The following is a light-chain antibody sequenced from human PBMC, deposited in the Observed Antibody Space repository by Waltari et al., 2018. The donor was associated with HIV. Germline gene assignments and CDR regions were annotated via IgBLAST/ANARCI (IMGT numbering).Light chain of an antibody. V-gene: IGKV3-15*01. Sequence: EIVMTQSPATLSVSPGERATLSCRASQSVSSNLAWYQQKPGQAPRLLIYGASTRATGIPARFSGSGSATEVTLTISSLQSEDFAVYYCQQYNNWPPRTFGQGTKVEIK. J-gene: IGKJ1*01. CDR3: QQYNNWPPRT. CDR1: QSVSSN. CDR2: GAS.